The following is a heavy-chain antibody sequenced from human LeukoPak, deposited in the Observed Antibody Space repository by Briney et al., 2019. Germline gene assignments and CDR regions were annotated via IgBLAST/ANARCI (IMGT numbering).Heavy chain of an antibody. CDR2: IYHSGST. Sequence: SETLSLTCTVSGGSISSGGYYWSWIRQPPGKGLEWIGYIYHSGSTYYNPSLKSRVTISVDRSKNQFSLKLSSVTAADTAVYYCARDLESYPPYYYYGMDVWGQGTTVTVSS. CDR1: GGSISSGGYY. J-gene: IGHJ6*02. CDR3: ARDLESYPPYYYYGMDV. D-gene: IGHD3-16*02. V-gene: IGHV4-30-2*01.